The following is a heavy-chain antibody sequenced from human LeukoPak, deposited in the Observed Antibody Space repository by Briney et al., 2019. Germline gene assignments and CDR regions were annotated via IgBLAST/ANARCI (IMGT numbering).Heavy chain of an antibody. CDR3: ASSGSYYRNFDY. D-gene: IGHD1-26*01. Sequence: SETLSLTCTVSGGSISSSSFYWGWIRQHPGKGLEWIGYIYYSGSTYYNPSLKSRVTISVDTSKNQFSLKLSSVTAADTAVYYCASSGSYYRNFDYWGQGTLVTVSS. J-gene: IGHJ4*02. CDR1: GGSISSSSFY. V-gene: IGHV4-31*03. CDR2: IYYSGST.